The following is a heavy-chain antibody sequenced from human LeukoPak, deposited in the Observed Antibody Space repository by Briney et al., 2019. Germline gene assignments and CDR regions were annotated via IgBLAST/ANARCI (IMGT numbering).Heavy chain of an antibody. V-gene: IGHV3-48*02. CDR1: GFTFSSYS. J-gene: IGHJ3*02. Sequence: PGGSLRLSCAASGFTFSSYSMNWVRQAPGKGLEWVSYISSSSSTIYYADSVKGRFTISRDNAKNSLYLQMNSLRDEDTAVYYCASGGQQQLAYDAFDIWGQGTMVTVSS. CDR2: ISSSSSTI. D-gene: IGHD6-13*01. CDR3: ASGGQQQLAYDAFDI.